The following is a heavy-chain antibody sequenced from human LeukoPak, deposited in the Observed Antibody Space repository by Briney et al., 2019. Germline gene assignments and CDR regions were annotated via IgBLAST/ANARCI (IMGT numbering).Heavy chain of an antibody. J-gene: IGHJ4*02. CDR2: ISYDGSNK. D-gene: IGHD3-9*01. CDR1: GFTFSSYA. V-gene: IGHV3-30-3*01. CDR3: VRDYDWALDS. Sequence: PGGSLRLSCAASGFTFSSYAMHWVRQAPGKGLEWVAVISYDGSNKYYADSVKGRFTISRDNSKHTLYLQMNSLRAEDTAVYYCVRDYDWALDSWGQGTLVTVSS.